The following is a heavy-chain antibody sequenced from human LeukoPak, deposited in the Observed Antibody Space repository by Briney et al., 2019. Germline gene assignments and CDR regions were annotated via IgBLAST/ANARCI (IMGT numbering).Heavy chain of an antibody. Sequence: SVKVSCKASGGTFSSYAISWVRQAPGQGLEWMGGIIPIFGTANYAQKFKGRVTITADESTSTAYMELSSLRSEDTAVYYCARNELGLNYYYYYYMDVWGKGTTVTVSS. D-gene: IGHD7-27*01. V-gene: IGHV1-69*13. CDR1: GGTFSSYA. CDR3: ARNELGLNYYYYYYMDV. CDR2: IIPIFGTA. J-gene: IGHJ6*03.